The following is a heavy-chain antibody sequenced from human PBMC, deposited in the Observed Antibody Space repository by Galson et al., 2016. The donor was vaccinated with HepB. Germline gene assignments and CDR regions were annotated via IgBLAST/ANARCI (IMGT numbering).Heavy chain of an antibody. CDR3: SKDYRYGDSCCHFDS. J-gene: IGHJ4*02. CDR1: GFTFSNYA. Sequence: SLRLSCAASGFTFSNYAMSWVRQAPGKGLEWVSGIIENGGDTYYADPVKGRFTISTDNSKNTLYLQMNSLRAEDTAVYYGSKDYRYGDSCCHFDSWGQGTLLTVSS. D-gene: IGHD2-15*01. V-gene: IGHV3-23*01. CDR2: IIENGGDT.